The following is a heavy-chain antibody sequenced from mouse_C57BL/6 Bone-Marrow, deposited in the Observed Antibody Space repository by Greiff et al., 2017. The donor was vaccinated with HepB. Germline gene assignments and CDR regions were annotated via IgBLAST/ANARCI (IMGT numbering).Heavy chain of an antibody. CDR1: GYAFSSYW. CDR3: ARYYYYGSSPAMDY. Sequence: VKVVESGAELVKPGASVKISCKASGYAFSSYWMNWVKQRPGKGLEWIGQIYPGDGDTNYNGKFKGKATLTADKSSSTAYMQLSSLTSEDSAVYFCARYYYYGSSPAMDYWGQGTSVTVSS. D-gene: IGHD1-1*01. V-gene: IGHV1-80*01. CDR2: IYPGDGDT. J-gene: IGHJ4*01.